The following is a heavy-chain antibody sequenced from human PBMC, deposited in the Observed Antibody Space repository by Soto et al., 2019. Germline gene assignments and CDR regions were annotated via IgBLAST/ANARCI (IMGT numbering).Heavy chain of an antibody. J-gene: IGHJ5*02. CDR2: IYYSGST. Sequence: PSETLSLTCTVSGGSISSYYWSWIRQPPGKGLEWTGYIYYSGSTNYNPSLKSRVTISVDTSKNQFSLKLRSVTAADTAVYYCARARSGYYGWLDPWGQGTMVTVSS. D-gene: IGHD3-22*01. V-gene: IGHV4-59*01. CDR3: ARARSGYYGWLDP. CDR1: GGSISSYY.